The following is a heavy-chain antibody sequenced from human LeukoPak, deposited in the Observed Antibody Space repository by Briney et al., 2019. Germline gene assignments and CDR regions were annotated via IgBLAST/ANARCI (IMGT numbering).Heavy chain of an antibody. D-gene: IGHD6-13*01. Sequence: GGSLRLSCAASGFTFSSYAMSWVRQAPGKGLEWVSAISGSGGSTYYADSVKGRFTISRDNSKNTLYLQMNSLRAEDTAVYYCAGVQQLVRHQTRNWFDPWGQGTLVTASS. V-gene: IGHV3-23*01. J-gene: IGHJ5*02. CDR1: GFTFSSYA. CDR3: AGVQQLVRHQTRNWFDP. CDR2: ISGSGGST.